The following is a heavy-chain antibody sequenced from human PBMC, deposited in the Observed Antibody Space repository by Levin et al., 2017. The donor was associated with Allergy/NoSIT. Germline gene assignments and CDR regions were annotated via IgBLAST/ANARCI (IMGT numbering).Heavy chain of an antibody. CDR1: GFAFSSYA. V-gene: IGHV3-23*01. CDR3: AKGGYYSDNSGYYQLAKTVDC. CDR2: ISGTGGAT. J-gene: IGHJ4*02. D-gene: IGHD3-22*01. Sequence: GESLKISCAASGFAFSSYAMNWVRQAPGKGLEWVSGISGTGGATYYADSVQGRFTISRDNSKNTLYLQMNSLRAEDTAVYFCAKGGYYSDNSGYYQLAKTVDCWGQGTPLTVSS.